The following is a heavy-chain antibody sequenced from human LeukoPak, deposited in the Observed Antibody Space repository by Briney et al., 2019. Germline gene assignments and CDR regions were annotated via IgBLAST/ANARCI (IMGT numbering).Heavy chain of an antibody. J-gene: IGHJ4*02. D-gene: IGHD6-19*01. CDR2: INHSGST. V-gene: IGHV4-34*01. Sequence: PSETLSLTCAVYGGSFSGYYWSWIRQPPGKGLEWIGEINHSGSTNYNPSLKSRVTIPVDTSKNQFSLKLSSVTAADTAVYYCARGSWQLRNWGQGTLVTVPS. CDR1: GGSFSGYY. CDR3: ARGSWQLRN.